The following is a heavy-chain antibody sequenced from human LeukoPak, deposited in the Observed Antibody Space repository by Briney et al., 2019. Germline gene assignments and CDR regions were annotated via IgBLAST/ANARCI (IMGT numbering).Heavy chain of an antibody. V-gene: IGHV4-39*01. Sequence: PSETLSLTCTVSGGSISSSSYYWGWIRQPPGKGLEWIGSIYYSGSTYYNPSLKSRVTISVDTSKNQFSLKLSSVTAADTAVYYCARHPQPYGSGKTTFDYWGQGTLVTVSS. D-gene: IGHD3-10*01. CDR1: GGSISSSSYY. J-gene: IGHJ4*02. CDR2: IYYSGST. CDR3: ARHPQPYGSGKTTFDY.